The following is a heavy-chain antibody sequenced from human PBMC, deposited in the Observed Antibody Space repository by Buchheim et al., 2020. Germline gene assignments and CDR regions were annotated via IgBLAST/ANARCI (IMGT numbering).Heavy chain of an antibody. V-gene: IGHV1-69*06. D-gene: IGHD3-16*01. Sequence: QVQLVQSGAEVKKPGSSVKVSCKGSEGTFNSYAISWVRQAPGQGLEWMGGITPMFDTPNYAQKFQDRVTITAAKSTSTVYMELSSLRSDDTAVYYCAKDAVITRPQNTYYYYYMDVWGKGTT. CDR3: AKDAVITRPQNTYYYYYMDV. CDR1: EGTFNSYA. J-gene: IGHJ6*03. CDR2: ITPMFDTP.